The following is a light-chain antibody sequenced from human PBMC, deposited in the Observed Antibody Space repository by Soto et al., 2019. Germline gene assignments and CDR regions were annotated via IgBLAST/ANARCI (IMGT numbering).Light chain of an antibody. CDR2: DAS. V-gene: IGKV3-11*01. CDR3: QQRSNWPT. Sequence: EIVLTQSPATLSLSPGGRATLSCRASQSVSNYLAWYQQRPGQAPRLLMYDASNRATGIPARFSGSGSGTDFTLIISSLEPEDFAVYYCQQRSNWPTFGQGTRLEIK. J-gene: IGKJ5*01. CDR1: QSVSNY.